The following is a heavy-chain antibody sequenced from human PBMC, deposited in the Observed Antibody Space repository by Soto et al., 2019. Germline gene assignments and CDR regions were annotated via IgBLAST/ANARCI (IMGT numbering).Heavy chain of an antibody. D-gene: IGHD5-18*01. Sequence: GASVKVSCKASRYTLTSYYLQWLRQAPGQGLEWMGIINPYGGNTSYAQKLQGRVTMTTDTSTSTAYMELRSLRSDDTAAYYCLPSGLRYGNDAFDIWGQGTMVTVSS. CDR2: INPYGGNT. CDR3: LPSGLRYGNDAFDI. J-gene: IGHJ3*02. V-gene: IGHV1-46*01. CDR1: RYTLTSYY.